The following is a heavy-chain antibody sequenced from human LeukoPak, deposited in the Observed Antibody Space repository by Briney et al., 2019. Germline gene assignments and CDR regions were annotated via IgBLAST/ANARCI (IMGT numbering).Heavy chain of an antibody. CDR1: RGSIISYY. CDR3: ARAGWAAGGRNYYYGMDV. V-gene: IGHV4-59*01. Sequence: PSEALSLTCMVPRGSIISYYWSWIRQPPGKGLEWSGYGFYSGSNNYIPSVKIRVTISVATSKNQFSLKLSSVTAADTAVYYCARAGWAAGGRNYYYGMDVWGQGTTVTVAS. CDR2: GFYSGSN. J-gene: IGHJ6*02. D-gene: IGHD6-13*01.